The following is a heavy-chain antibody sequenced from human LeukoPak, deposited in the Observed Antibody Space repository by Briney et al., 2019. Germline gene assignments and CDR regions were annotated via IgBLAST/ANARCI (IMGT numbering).Heavy chain of an antibody. D-gene: IGHD1-1*01. CDR3: ARRYVRGAFDI. CDR1: GGSISSSSYY. J-gene: IGHJ3*02. V-gene: IGHV4-39*01. CDR2: IYYSGST. Sequence: SETLSLTCTVSGGSISSSSYYWGWIRQPPGKGLEWIGNIYYSGSTYYNPSLKSRVTISVDTSKNQFSLKLSSVTAADTAVYYCARRYVRGAFDIWRQGTMVTVSS.